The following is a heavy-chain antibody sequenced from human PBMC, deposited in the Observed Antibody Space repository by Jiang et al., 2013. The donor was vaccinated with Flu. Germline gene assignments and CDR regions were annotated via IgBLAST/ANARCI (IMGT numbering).Heavy chain of an antibody. CDR2: INTNTGNP. Sequence: AMNWVRQAPGQGLEWMGWINTNTGNPTYAQGFTGRFVFSLDTSVSTAYLQISSLKAEDTAVYYCARYRPAIASDSSGYYRKFLDYWGQGTLVTVSS. CDR3: ARYRPAIASDSSGYYRKFLDY. CDR1: A. D-gene: IGHD3-22*01. J-gene: IGHJ4*02. V-gene: IGHV7-4-1*02.